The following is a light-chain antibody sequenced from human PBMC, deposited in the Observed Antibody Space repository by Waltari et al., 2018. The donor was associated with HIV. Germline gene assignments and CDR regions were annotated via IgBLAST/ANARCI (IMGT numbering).Light chain of an antibody. CDR3: QHYNDWPIT. Sequence: EIVMTQSPATLSVSPGERATLSCRASQSVSSNLAWYQQIPGQAPRLLIYDASTRATGSPARFSGSGSGTEFTLTISSLQSEDFAIYYCQHYNDWPITFGLGTRLEIK. CDR2: DAS. V-gene: IGKV3-15*01. CDR1: QSVSSN. J-gene: IGKJ5*01.